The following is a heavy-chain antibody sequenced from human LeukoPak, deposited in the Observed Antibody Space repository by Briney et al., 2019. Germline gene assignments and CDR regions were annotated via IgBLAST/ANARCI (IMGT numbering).Heavy chain of an antibody. CDR2: ISGSGGST. Sequence: GGSLRLSCAASGFTFSSYAMSWVRQAPGKGPEWVSAISGSGGSTYYADSVKGRFTISRDNSKNTLYLQMNSLRAEDTAVYYCAKDLLPLTSRIVVVGPFDYWGQGTLVTVSS. CDR3: AKDLLPLTSRIVVVGPFDY. J-gene: IGHJ4*02. V-gene: IGHV3-23*01. D-gene: IGHD3-22*01. CDR1: GFTFSSYA.